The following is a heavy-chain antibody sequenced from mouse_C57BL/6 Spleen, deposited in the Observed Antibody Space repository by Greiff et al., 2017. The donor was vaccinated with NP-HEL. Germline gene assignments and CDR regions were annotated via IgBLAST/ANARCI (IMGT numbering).Heavy chain of an antibody. Sequence: VQLQQSGPELVKPGASVKISCKASGYAFSSSWMNWVKQRPGKGLEWIGRIYPGDGDTNYNGKFKGKATLTADKSSSTAYMQLSSLTSEDSAVYSCAGPFYYYAMDYWGQGTSVTVSS. V-gene: IGHV1-82*01. J-gene: IGHJ4*01. CDR3: AGPFYYYAMDY. CDR1: GYAFSSSW. CDR2: IYPGDGDT.